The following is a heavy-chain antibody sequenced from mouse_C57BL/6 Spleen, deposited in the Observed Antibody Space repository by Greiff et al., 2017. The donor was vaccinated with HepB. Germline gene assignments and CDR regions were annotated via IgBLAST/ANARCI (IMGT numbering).Heavy chain of an antibody. D-gene: IGHD2-4*01. J-gene: IGHJ3*01. V-gene: IGHV5-6*02. Sequence: EVKLVESGGDLVKPGGSLKLSCAASGFTFSSYGMSWVRQTPDKRLEWVATISSGGSYTYYPDSVKGRFTISRDNAKNTLYLQMSSLKSEDTAMYYGARQGYDYPYWGQGTLVTVSA. CDR3: ARQGYDYPY. CDR2: ISSGGSYT. CDR1: GFTFSSYG.